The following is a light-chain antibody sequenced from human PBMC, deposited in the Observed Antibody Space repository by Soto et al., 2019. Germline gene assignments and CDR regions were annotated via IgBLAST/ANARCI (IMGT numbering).Light chain of an antibody. V-gene: IGKV3-20*01. CDR3: QQSSDSPLT. J-gene: IGKJ4*01. CDR1: QTVRTNY. Sequence: EIVLTQSPGTLSLSPGERATLSCRASQTVRTNYLAWFQHKHGQAPRLLIYGASSRATGIPDRFSGSGSGTDFTLTINRLEPEDFAVYFCQQSSDSPLTFGGGNKVEIK. CDR2: GAS.